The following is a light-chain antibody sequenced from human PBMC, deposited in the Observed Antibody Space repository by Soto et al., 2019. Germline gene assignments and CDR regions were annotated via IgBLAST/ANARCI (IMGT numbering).Light chain of an antibody. Sequence: QSVLNQPASVSGSPGQSITIPCPGTSSDVGGYNYVSWYQQHPGKAPKLMIYDVSNRPSGVSNRFSGSKSGNTASLTISGLQAEDEADYYCSSYTSSSTLVVFGTGTKVTV. CDR2: DVS. CDR1: SSDVGGYNY. J-gene: IGLJ1*01. CDR3: SSYTSSSTLVV. V-gene: IGLV2-14*01.